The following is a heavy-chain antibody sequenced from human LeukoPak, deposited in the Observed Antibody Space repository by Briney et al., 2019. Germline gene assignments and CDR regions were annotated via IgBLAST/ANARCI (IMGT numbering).Heavy chain of an antibody. CDR3: ARDPGYSSSWYGYYFDY. V-gene: IGHV3-21*01. Sequence: GGSLRLSCAASGFTFSSCSMNWVRQAPGKGLEWVSSISSSSSYIYYADSVKGRFTISRDNAKNSLYLQMNSLRAEDTAVYYCARDPGYSSSWYGYYFDYWGQGTLVTVSS. J-gene: IGHJ4*02. D-gene: IGHD6-13*01. CDR2: ISSSSSYI. CDR1: GFTFSSCS.